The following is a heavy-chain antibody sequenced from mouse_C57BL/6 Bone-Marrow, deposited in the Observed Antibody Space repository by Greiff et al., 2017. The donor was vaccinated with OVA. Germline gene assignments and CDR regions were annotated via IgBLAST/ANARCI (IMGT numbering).Heavy chain of an antibody. J-gene: IGHJ4*01. D-gene: IGHD2-2*01. CDR1: GFSLTSYG. Sequence: VKLMESGPGLVQPSPSLSITCTVSGFSLTSYGVHWVRQSPGKGLEWLGVIWSGGSTDYNEAFISRQSISKENSKSQVFFKRNRLQADDTAIYYCAGWLIKSCAMDYWGKGTSVTVSS. CDR2: IWSGGST. V-gene: IGHV2-2*01. CDR3: AGWLIKSCAMDY.